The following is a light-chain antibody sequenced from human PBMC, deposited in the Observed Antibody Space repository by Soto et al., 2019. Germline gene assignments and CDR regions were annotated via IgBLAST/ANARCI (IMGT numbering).Light chain of an antibody. CDR1: QTVTRSY. J-gene: IGKJ5*01. V-gene: IGKV3-20*01. CDR3: HQYDGSPIN. Sequence: EIVLTQSPGTLSLSPGERATLSCRASQTVTRSYLAWYQHKPGQAPRLLISGISRRAPGIPDRFSGDGSGTDFTLTISRLEPEDYAVYYCHQYDGSPINFGQGTRLEIK. CDR2: GIS.